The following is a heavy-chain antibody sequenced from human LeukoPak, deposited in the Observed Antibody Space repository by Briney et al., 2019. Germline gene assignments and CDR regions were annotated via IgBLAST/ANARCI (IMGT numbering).Heavy chain of an antibody. V-gene: IGHV3-21*01. CDR1: GFTFSRYN. D-gene: IGHD6-19*01. CDR3: ARDRSSGWYVYDY. Sequence: GGSLRLSCAASGFTFSRYNMNWVRQAPGKGLEWLSSISSSSSDIYYADSVQGRVTISRDNAKNSLYLQMNSLRAEDTAVYYCARDRSSGWYVYDYWGQGTLVTVSS. J-gene: IGHJ4*02. CDR2: ISSSSSDI.